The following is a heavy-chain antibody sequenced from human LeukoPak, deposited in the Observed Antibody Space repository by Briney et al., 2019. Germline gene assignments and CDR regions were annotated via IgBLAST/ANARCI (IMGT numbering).Heavy chain of an antibody. J-gene: IGHJ6*02. CDR3: ARGGGLDV. V-gene: IGHV3-7*03. Sequence: GGSLRLSCAASGFTFSSYWMNWARQAPGKGLEWVASINHNGNVNYYVDSVKGRFTISRDNAKNSRYLQVSNLRAEDTAVYFCARGGGLDVWGQGATVTVSS. D-gene: IGHD3-16*01. CDR1: GFTFSSYW. CDR2: INHNGNVN.